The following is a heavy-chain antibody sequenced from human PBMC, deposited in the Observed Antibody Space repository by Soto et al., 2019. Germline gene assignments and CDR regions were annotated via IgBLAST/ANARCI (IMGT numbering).Heavy chain of an antibody. Sequence: QVQLVQSGAEVKKPGASVKVSCKASGYTFTSYGISWVRQAPGQGLEWMGWISAYNGNTNYAQKLQGRVTMTTATSTSTAYMELRSLRSDDTAVYYCARLVLYCSSTSCYRDAYFDYWGQGTLVTVSS. CDR1: GYTFTSYG. J-gene: IGHJ4*02. V-gene: IGHV1-18*01. D-gene: IGHD2-2*01. CDR3: ARLVLYCSSTSCYRDAYFDY. CDR2: ISAYNGNT.